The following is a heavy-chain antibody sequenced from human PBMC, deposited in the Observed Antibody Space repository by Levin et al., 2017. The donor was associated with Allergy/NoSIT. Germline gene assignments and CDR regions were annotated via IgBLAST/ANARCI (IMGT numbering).Heavy chain of an antibody. V-gene: IGHV3-49*03. J-gene: IGHJ4*02. CDR2: IRSKAYGGTS. Sequence: QTLSLTCAASGFTFGDYAMNWFRQAPGKELEWVGFIRSKAYGGTSEYAASVKGRFSISRDDPKSIAYLQMNSLKTEDTAVYYCTRDHFRPGDYFDYWGQGTLVTVSS. CDR1: GFTFGDYA. CDR3: TRDHFRPGDYFDY. D-gene: IGHD3-3*02.